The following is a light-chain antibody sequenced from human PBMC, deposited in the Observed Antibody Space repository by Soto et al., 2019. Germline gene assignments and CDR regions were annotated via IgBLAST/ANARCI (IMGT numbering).Light chain of an antibody. Sequence: DIQITQSPSTLSASVGDRVTITCRASQSISTWLAWYQQKPGKAPKLLIYKASSLEGGVPSRFGGSGSGTLFNITISSLHPDDFATYYCKQYNTYTLTFGGGTKV. CDR1: QSISTW. J-gene: IGKJ4*01. CDR2: KAS. CDR3: KQYNTYTLT. V-gene: IGKV1-5*03.